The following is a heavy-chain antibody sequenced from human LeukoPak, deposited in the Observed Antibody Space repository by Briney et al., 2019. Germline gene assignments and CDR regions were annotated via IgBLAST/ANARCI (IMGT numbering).Heavy chain of an antibody. V-gene: IGHV4-39*01. CDR3: ATCTWGGGSCFFDY. CDR1: GGTINDITYY. CDR2: IYYSGRT. Sequence: SETLSLTCTVSGGTINDITYYWGWLRQPPGKGLEWIVSIYYSGRTYYNPSLKSRVTISVDTSKNQFSLKLSSVTAADRAVYYCATCTWGGGSCFFDYWGQGILVTVSS. D-gene: IGHD2-15*01. J-gene: IGHJ4*02.